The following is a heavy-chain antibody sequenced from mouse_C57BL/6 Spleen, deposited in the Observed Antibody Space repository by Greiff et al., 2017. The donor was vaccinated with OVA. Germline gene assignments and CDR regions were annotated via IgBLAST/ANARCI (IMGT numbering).Heavy chain of an antibody. J-gene: IGHJ4*01. D-gene: IGHD1-1*01. CDR1: GFNIKDYY. CDR2: IDPEDGET. Sequence: EVQLQESGAELVKPGASVKLSCTASGFNIKDYYMHWVKQRTEQGLEWIGRIDPEDGETKYAPKFQGKATITADTSSNTAYLQLSSLTSEDTAVYYCASLGFITTVVDAMDYWGQGTSVTVSS. CDR3: ASLGFITTVVDAMDY. V-gene: IGHV14-2*01.